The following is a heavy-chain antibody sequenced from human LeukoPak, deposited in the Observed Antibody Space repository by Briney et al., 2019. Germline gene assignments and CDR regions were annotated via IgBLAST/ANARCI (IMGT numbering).Heavy chain of an antibody. D-gene: IGHD3-22*01. CDR1: GFTFSSYA. CDR2: ISYDGSNK. V-gene: IGHV3-30*04. Sequence: GGSLRLSCAASGFTFSSYAMHWVRQAPGKGLEWVAVISYDGSNKYYADSVKGRFTISRDNSKNTLYLQMNSLRAEDTAVYHCAKSITMIVVVPPGEFDYWGQGTLVTVSS. CDR3: AKSITMIVVVPPGEFDY. J-gene: IGHJ4*02.